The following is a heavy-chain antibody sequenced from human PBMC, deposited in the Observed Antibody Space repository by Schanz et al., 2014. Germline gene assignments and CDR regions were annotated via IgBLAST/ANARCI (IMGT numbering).Heavy chain of an antibody. D-gene: IGHD5-12*01. CDR2: ISYDGSNK. V-gene: IGHV3-30*03. CDR1: GFTFNSYG. CDR3: ARDGGRDGYNLAFDV. Sequence: QVLLVESGGGLVKPGGSLRLSCSASGFTFNSYGLHWVRQAPGKGLEWVAVISYDGSNKYYADSVKGRFTISRDNAKNSLYLQMSSLRAEDTAVYFCARDGGRDGYNLAFDVWGQGTLVTVSS. J-gene: IGHJ3*01.